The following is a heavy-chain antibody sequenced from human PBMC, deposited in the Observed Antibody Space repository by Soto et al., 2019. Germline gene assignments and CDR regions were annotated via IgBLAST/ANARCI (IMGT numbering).Heavy chain of an antibody. V-gene: IGHV3-7*03. CDR3: VRVWSRLVVPASRVPGTPHYFDY. Sequence: PGGSLRLPSAASRFTFSTYRMSWVRQAPGKGLEWVANINQDEGEKYYVDSGKGRFAISRDNAKNSLYLQMNSLRAEDTAVYYCVRVWSRLVVPASRVPGTPHYFDYWGRGTLVTVSS. CDR2: INQDEGEK. J-gene: IGHJ4*02. CDR1: RFTFSTYR. D-gene: IGHD2-2*01.